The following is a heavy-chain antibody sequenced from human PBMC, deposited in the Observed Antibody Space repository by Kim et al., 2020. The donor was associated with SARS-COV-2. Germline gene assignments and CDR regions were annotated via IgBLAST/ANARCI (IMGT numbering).Heavy chain of an antibody. J-gene: IGHJ3*02. V-gene: IGHV1-46*01. Sequence: ASVKVSCKASGYTFTSYYMHWVRQAPGQGLEWMGIINPSGGSTSYAQKFQGRVTMTRDTSTSTVYMELSSLRSEDTAVYYCARVRSYQLLSDAFDIWGQGTMVTVSS. D-gene: IGHD2-2*01. CDR1: GYTFTSYY. CDR3: ARVRSYQLLSDAFDI. CDR2: INPSGGST.